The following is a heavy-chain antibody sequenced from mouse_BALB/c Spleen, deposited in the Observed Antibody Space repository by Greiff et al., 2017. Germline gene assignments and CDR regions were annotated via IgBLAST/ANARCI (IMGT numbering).Heavy chain of an antibody. V-gene: IGHV5-17*02. CDR2: ISSGSSTI. D-gene: IGHD3-3*01. J-gene: IGHJ2*01. CDR1: GFTFSSFG. Sequence: EVQLVESGGGLVQPGGSRKLSCAASGFTFSSFGMHWVRQAPEKGLEWVAYISSGSSTIYYADTVKGRFTISRDNPKNTLFLQMTSLRSEDTAMYYCARGDLFDYWGQGTTLTVSS. CDR3: ARGDLFDY.